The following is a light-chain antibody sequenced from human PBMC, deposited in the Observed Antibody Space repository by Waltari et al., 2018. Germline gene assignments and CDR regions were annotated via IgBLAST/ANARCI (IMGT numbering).Light chain of an antibody. J-gene: IGKJ1*01. Sequence: DIMMTQPPSTLDAPVGASAIITSRTSHSISSWLAQYQQKPGKAPKLMIYKAASSESAAPPRFSGRGTETEFTHTISCLQTDDFATYDCEQYKSYSWTFSQGTKVEIK. V-gene: IGKV1-5*03. CDR3: EQYKSYSWT. CDR2: KAA. CDR1: HSISSW.